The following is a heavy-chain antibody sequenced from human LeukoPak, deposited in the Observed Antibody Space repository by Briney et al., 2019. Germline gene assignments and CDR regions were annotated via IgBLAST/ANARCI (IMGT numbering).Heavy chain of an antibody. CDR1: GFTFSSYA. D-gene: IGHD7-27*01. CDR3: ARDLSWASTGDLDY. Sequence: GGSLRLSCAASGFTFSSYAMHWVRQAPGKGLEWVAVISYDGGNKYYADSVKGRFTISRDNSKNTLYLQMNSLRAEDTAVYYCARDLSWASTGDLDYRGQGTLVTVSS. CDR2: ISYDGGNK. V-gene: IGHV3-30*04. J-gene: IGHJ4*02.